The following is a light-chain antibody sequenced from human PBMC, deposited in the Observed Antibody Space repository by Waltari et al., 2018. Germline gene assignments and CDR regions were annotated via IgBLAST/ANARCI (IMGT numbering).Light chain of an antibody. CDR3: QQRRDWPLT. CDR1: QSVTNY. V-gene: IGKV3-11*01. J-gene: IGKJ4*01. Sequence: DIVLTQSPAILSLSPGERASLACRAIQSVTNYLAWYQQKPGQAPRLLIYDTSHRATGIPARFSGSGFGTDFTLTISSLEREDLAVYDCQQRRDWPLTFGGATKVEIK. CDR2: DTS.